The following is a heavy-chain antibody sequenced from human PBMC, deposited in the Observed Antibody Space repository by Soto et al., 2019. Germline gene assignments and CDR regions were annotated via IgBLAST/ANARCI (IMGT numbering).Heavy chain of an antibody. Sequence: SVKGSFTASYYTFTSYGISWVRQAPGQGLEWMGWISAYNGNTNYAQKLQGRVTMTTDTSTSTAYMELRSLRSDDTAVYYCARDRYDSSGSWFDPWGQGTLVTVS. CDR3: ARDRYDSSGSWFDP. V-gene: IGHV1-18*01. CDR1: YYTFTSYG. D-gene: IGHD3-22*01. CDR2: ISAYNGNT. J-gene: IGHJ5*02.